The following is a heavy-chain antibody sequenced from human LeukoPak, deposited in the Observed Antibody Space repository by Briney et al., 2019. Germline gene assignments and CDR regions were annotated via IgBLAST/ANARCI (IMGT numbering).Heavy chain of an antibody. J-gene: IGHJ3*02. CDR2: IYYSGST. CDR1: GGSISSGGYY. Sequence: SENLSRTGSVSGGSISSGGYYWSWIRQRPGKGLEWIGYIYYSGSTYYNPSLNSRITISVDTSKNQFSLKLSSVTAADTAVYYCARDLVSGYGDYALRGMAFAIWGQGRMVTVSS. D-gene: IGHD4-17*01. V-gene: IGHV4-31*03. CDR3: ARDLVSGYGDYALRGMAFAI.